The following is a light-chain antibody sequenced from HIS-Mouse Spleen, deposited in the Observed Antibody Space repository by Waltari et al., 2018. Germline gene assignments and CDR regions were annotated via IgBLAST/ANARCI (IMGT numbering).Light chain of an antibody. Sequence: QSALTQPASVSGSPGQSITIPCTGTSSDVGSYNLVSWYQQHPGKTPNLRIYEGSKRSPRVSNRVSGSKSGNTASLTISALQAEDEADYYCCSYAGSSTWVFGGGTKLTVL. CDR2: EGS. CDR3: CSYAGSSTWV. V-gene: IGLV2-23*01. CDR1: SSDVGSYNL. J-gene: IGLJ3*02.